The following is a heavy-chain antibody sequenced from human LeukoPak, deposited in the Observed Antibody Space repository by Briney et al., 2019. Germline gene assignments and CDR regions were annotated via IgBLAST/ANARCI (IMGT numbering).Heavy chain of an antibody. CDR2: ISGSGGST. CDR1: GFTFSSYA. D-gene: IGHD2-2*02. Sequence: GGSLRLSCAASGFTFSSYAMSWVRQAPGKGLEWVSAISGSGGSTYYADSVKGRFTISRNNSKNTLYLQMNSLRAEDTAVYYCASSGGPAAIREPYNWFDPWGQGTLVTVSP. J-gene: IGHJ5*02. CDR3: ASSGGPAAIREPYNWFDP. V-gene: IGHV3-23*01.